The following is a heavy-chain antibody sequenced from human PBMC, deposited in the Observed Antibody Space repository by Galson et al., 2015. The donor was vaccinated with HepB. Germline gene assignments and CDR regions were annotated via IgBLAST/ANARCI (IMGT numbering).Heavy chain of an antibody. CDR1: GFTFSPYG. J-gene: IGHJ4*02. D-gene: IGHD3-16*01. V-gene: IGHV3-30*18. CDR2: VSNDGSNK. Sequence: SLRLSCAASGFTFSPYGVHWVRQTPGKGLEWVAVVSNDGSNKYYADSVKGRFTISRDNSKNTLYLQMNSLRADDTAVYYCAKDAGGLTYYFDYWGQGTLVTVSS. CDR3: AKDAGGLTYYFDY.